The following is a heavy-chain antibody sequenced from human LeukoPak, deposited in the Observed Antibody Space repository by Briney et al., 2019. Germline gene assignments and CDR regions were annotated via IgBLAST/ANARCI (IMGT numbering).Heavy chain of an antibody. D-gene: IGHD2-15*01. CDR2: ISYDGSNK. CDR1: GFTFSSYA. J-gene: IGHJ4*02. V-gene: IGHV3-30*04. CDR3: ARDLSRSRPDCSGGSCYSVY. Sequence: GGSLRLSCAASGFTFSSYAMHWVRQAPGKGLEWVAVISYDGSNKYCADSVKGRFTISRDNSKDTLYLQMNSLRAEDTAVYYCARDLSRSRPDCSGGSCYSVYWGQGTLVTVSS.